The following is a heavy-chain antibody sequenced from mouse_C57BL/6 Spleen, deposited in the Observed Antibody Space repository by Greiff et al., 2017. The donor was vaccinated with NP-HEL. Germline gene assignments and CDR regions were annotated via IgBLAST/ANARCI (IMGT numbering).Heavy chain of an antibody. J-gene: IGHJ4*01. CDR2: IDPSDSET. V-gene: IGHV1-52*01. CDR1: GYTFTSYW. CDR3: ARGDGSTLDY. D-gene: IGHD1-1*01. Sequence: QVQLQQPGAELVRPGSSVKLSCKASGYTFTSYWMHWVKQRPIQGLEWIGNIDPSDSETHYNQKFKDKATLTVDKSSSTAYMQLSSLTSEDSAVYYCARGDGSTLDYWGQGTSVTVSS.